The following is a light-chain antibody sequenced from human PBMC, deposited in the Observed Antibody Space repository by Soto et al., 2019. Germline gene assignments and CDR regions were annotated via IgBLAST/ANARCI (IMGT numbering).Light chain of an antibody. J-gene: IGLJ2*01. Sequence: QSVLTQPPSVSGAPGQRVTISCTGSSSNIGTPYDVHWYQQLPGTAPKLLVYGNSNRPSGVPDRFSGSKSGTSASLAITGLQAKDEADYYCQSYDSSLSGYVIFGGGTKVTVL. CDR2: GNS. CDR1: SSNIGTPYD. CDR3: QSYDSSLSGYVI. V-gene: IGLV1-40*01.